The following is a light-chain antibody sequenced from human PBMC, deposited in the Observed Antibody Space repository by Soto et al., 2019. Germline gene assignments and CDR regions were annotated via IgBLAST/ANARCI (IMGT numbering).Light chain of an antibody. CDR1: SSNIGSRT. Sequence: QSVLTQPPSASATPGQRVTISCSGSSSNIGSRTVNWYQQLPGSAPKLLVYNDNQRPSGVPDRFSGSKPGTSASLAISGLQSEDEADYYCAAWDDSLHVIFGGGTKLTVL. V-gene: IGLV1-44*01. CDR2: NDN. J-gene: IGLJ2*01. CDR3: AAWDDSLHVI.